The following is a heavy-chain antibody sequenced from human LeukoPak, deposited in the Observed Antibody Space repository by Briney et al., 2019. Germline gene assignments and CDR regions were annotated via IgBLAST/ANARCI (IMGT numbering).Heavy chain of an antibody. J-gene: IGHJ6*02. CDR2: IYYSGST. Sequence: PSETLSLTCTVSGGSISSYYWSWIRRPPGKGLEWIGDIYYSGSTNYNHSLRSRVTISVDTSKNQFSLKLSSVTAADTAVYYCARERSYDYGMDVWLQGTTVTVSS. CDR1: GGSISSYY. V-gene: IGHV4-59*12. CDR3: ARERSYDYGMDV.